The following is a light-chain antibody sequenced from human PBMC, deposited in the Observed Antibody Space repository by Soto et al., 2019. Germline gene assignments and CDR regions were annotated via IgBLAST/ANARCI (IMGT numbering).Light chain of an antibody. J-gene: IGKJ4*01. V-gene: IGKV3-11*01. CDR2: DAS. CDR1: QSVSSY. CDR3: QQRSNWFLT. Sequence: EIVLTQSPATLSLSPGERATLSCRASQSVSSYLAWYQQKPGQAPRLLIYDASNRATGIPARFSGSGSGTDFTLTISSLEPKDFAVYYCQQRSNWFLTFGGGTKVEIK.